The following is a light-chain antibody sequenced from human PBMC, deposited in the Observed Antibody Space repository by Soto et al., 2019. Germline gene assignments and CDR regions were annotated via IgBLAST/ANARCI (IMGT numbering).Light chain of an antibody. CDR1: QSIVTW. Sequence: DIQMTQSPSTLSASVGDRVTITGRASQSIVTWLAWYQQKPGKAPNLLIYKASTLQSGVPSRFSGSGSGTEFTLTISSLQPDDFGTYYCQQYLTTWTFGQGTKVDIK. V-gene: IGKV1-5*03. CDR3: QQYLTTWT. CDR2: KAS. J-gene: IGKJ1*01.